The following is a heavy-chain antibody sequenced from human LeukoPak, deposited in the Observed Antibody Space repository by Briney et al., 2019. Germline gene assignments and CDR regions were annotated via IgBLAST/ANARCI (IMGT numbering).Heavy chain of an antibody. Sequence: PSETLSLTCTVSGDSISTSNSYWGWIRQPPWKGLEWIGSIYYSGNTYYNASLKSRVTISVDTSKNQFSLKFTSVTAADTAVYYCARYNYDFWSGYSKWFDPWGQGTLVTVSS. D-gene: IGHD3-3*01. CDR1: GDSISTSNSY. J-gene: IGHJ5*02. CDR2: IYYSGNT. V-gene: IGHV4-39*01. CDR3: ARYNYDFWSGYSKWFDP.